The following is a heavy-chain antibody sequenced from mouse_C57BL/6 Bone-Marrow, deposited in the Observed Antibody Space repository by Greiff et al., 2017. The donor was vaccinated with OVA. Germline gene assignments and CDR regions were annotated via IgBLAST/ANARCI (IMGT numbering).Heavy chain of an antibody. V-gene: IGHV1-82*01. D-gene: IGHD1-1*01. CDR1: GYAFSSSW. Sequence: VQLQESGPELVKPGASVKISCKASGYAFSSSWMNWVKQRPGKGLEWIGRIYPGDGDTNYNGKFKGKATLTADKSSSTAYMQLSSLTSEDSAVYFCARSRYYGSSYKFAYWGQGTLVTVSA. J-gene: IGHJ3*01. CDR3: ARSRYYGSSYKFAY. CDR2: IYPGDGDT.